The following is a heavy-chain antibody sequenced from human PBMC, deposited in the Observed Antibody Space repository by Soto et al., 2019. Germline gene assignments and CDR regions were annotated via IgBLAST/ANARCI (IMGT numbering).Heavy chain of an antibody. D-gene: IGHD6-19*01. Sequence: GGSLRLSCAASGFTFSSYSMNWVRQAPGKGLEWVSYISSSSSTIYYADSVKGRFTISRDNAKNSLYLQMNSLRDEDTAVYYCARAPDFPIAVAGTCWFDPWGQGTLVTVSS. CDR1: GFTFSSYS. CDR2: ISSSSSTI. CDR3: ARAPDFPIAVAGTCWFDP. V-gene: IGHV3-48*02. J-gene: IGHJ5*02.